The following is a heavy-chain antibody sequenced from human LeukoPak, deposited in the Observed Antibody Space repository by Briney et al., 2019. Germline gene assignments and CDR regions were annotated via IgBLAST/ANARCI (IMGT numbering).Heavy chain of an antibody. CDR1: GGSFSGYY. V-gene: IGHV4-34*01. Sequence: SETLSLTCAVYGGSFSGYYWSWIRQPPGKGLEWIGEINHSGSTNYNPSLKSRVTISVDTSKNQFSLKLSSVTAADTAVYYCARGKVSNAVTTPNIPFLDYWGQGTLVTVSS. D-gene: IGHD4-11*01. J-gene: IGHJ4*02. CDR3: ARGKVSNAVTTPNIPFLDY. CDR2: INHSGST.